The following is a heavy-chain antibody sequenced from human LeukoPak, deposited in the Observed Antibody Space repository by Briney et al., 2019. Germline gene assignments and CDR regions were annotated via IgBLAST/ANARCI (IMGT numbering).Heavy chain of an antibody. V-gene: IGHV1-2*02. D-gene: IGHD1-26*01. J-gene: IGHJ2*01. CDR3: ARGEYSGSYSGWYFDL. CDR2: INPNSGGT. Sequence: ASVRVSCKASGYTFTGYYMHWVRQAPGQGLEWMGWINPNSGGTDYAQKFQGRVTMTRDTSTSTVYMELSRLRSDDTAVYYCARGEYSGSYSGWYFDLWGRGTLVTVSS. CDR1: GYTFTGYY.